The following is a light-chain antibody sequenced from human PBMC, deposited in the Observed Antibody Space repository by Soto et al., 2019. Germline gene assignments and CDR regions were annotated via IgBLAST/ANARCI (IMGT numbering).Light chain of an antibody. J-gene: IGKJ1*01. CDR1: QSVNSN. CDR2: GTS. Sequence: EIVMTQSPATLSLSPGERSTLSCMAIQSVNSNLAWYQQKSAQAPRLLIYGTSTRATGIPARFSGSGSGTDFTLTISSLQFEDFAVYYCQQYNNWPRTFGQGTKVDIK. V-gene: IGKV3-15*01. CDR3: QQYNNWPRT.